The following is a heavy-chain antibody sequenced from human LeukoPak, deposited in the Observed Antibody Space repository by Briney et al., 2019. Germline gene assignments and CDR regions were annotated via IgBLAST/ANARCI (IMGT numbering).Heavy chain of an antibody. D-gene: IGHD3-3*01. Sequence: SETLSLTCTVSGGSISSSHYYRGWIRQPPGKGLEWIGTIYYSGTTYYNPSLESRVTMSEDTSKNQFSLTVRSVTAADTAVYYCARQISDYYYYYIDVWGKGTTVTVSS. CDR3: ARQISDYYYYYIDV. CDR2: IYYSGTT. J-gene: IGHJ6*03. CDR1: GGSISSSHYY. V-gene: IGHV4-39*01.